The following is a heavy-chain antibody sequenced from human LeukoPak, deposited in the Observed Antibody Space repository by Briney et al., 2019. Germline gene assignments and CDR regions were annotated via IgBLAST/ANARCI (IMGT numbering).Heavy chain of an antibody. CDR3: ARGFAGCLGALSSSSFDY. Sequence: SETLSLTCAVYGGSFSGYYWSWIRQPPGKGLEWIGEINHSGSTNYNPSLKSRVTISVDTSKNQFSLKLSSVTAADTAVYYCARGFAGCLGALSSSSFDYWGQGTLVTVSS. CDR2: INHSGST. J-gene: IGHJ4*02. CDR1: GGSFSGYY. V-gene: IGHV4-34*01. D-gene: IGHD3-16*02.